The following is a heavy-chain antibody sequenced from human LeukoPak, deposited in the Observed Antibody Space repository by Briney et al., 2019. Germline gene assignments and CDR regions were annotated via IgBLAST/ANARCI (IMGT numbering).Heavy chain of an antibody. CDR2: ISSSSSYI. D-gene: IGHD2-15*01. Sequence: GGSLRLSCAASGFTFSSYGMHWVRQAPGKGLEWVSSISSSSSYIYYADSVKGRFTISRDSAKNSLNLQMNSLRAEDTAVYYCAREGTIVVGDAFDLWGQGTMVIVSS. CDR3: AREGTIVVGDAFDL. CDR1: GFTFSSYG. V-gene: IGHV3-21*01. J-gene: IGHJ3*01.